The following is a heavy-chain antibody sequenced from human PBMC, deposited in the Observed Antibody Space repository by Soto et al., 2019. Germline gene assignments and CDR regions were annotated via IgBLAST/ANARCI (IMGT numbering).Heavy chain of an antibody. Sequence: GGSLRLSCAASGFAFNNYAMNWVRQAPGMGLEWVATISNTGGGAYYADSVKGRFTISRDNSKNTLYLQMSSLRVEDTAVYYCAKDRLAGNFDYWGQGTQVTVSS. CDR2: ISNTGGGA. CDR3: AKDRLAGNFDY. V-gene: IGHV3-23*01. CDR1: GFAFNNYA. J-gene: IGHJ4*02.